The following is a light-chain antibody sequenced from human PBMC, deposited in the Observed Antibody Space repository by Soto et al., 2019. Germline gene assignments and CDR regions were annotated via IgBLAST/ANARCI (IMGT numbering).Light chain of an antibody. V-gene: IGKV3-20*01. CDR3: QKYGSAFT. CDR1: QSISSNY. CDR2: AAS. Sequence: EIVLTQSPGTLSLSPGERATLSCRASQSISSNYLAWYQHKPGQGPRLLIYAASSRATGIPDRFSGSGSGTHFTLTISRLEPEDFALYYWQKYGSAFTFGPGTKVDIK. J-gene: IGKJ3*01.